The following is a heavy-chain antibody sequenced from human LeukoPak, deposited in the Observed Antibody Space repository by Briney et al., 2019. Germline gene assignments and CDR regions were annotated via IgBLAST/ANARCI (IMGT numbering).Heavy chain of an antibody. V-gene: IGHV1-69*13. Sequence: ASVKVSCKASGGTFSSYAISWVRQAPGQGLEWMGGIIPIFGTANYAQKFQGRVTITADESTSTAHMELSSLRSEDTAVYYCARVGPLGDYLFDYWGQGTLVTVSS. J-gene: IGHJ4*02. CDR1: GGTFSSYA. CDR3: ARVGPLGDYLFDY. D-gene: IGHD4-17*01. CDR2: IIPIFGTA.